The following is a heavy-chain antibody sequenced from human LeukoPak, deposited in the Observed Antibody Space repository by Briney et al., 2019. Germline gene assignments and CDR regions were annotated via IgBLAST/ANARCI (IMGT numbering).Heavy chain of an antibody. CDR1: GGSISSYY. J-gene: IGHJ5*02. V-gene: IGHV4-59*01. CDR2: IYYSGST. D-gene: IGHD3/OR15-3a*01. CDR3: ARDLGPGLNWFDP. Sequence: PSETLSLTCTVSGGSISSYYWSWIRQPPGKGLEWIGYIYYSGSTNYNPSLKSRVTISVDTSKNQFSLKLSSVTAADTAVYYCARDLGPGLNWFDPWGQGTLVTVSS.